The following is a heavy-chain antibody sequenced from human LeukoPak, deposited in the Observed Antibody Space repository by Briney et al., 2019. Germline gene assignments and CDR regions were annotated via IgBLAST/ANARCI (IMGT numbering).Heavy chain of an antibody. Sequence: SETLSLTCAVYGGSFSGFYWSWIRHPPGKGLEWIGEINHSGSTNYNPSLKTRVIISVDTSKNQFSLKLSSVTAADTAVYYCARHQGVVDLWGRGSLVTVSS. D-gene: IGHD3-3*01. CDR1: GGSFSGFY. J-gene: IGHJ2*01. V-gene: IGHV4-34*01. CDR3: ARHQGVVDL. CDR2: INHSGST.